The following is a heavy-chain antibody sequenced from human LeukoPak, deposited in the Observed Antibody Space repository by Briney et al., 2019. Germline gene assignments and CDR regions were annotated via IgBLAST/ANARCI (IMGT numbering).Heavy chain of an antibody. CDR3: AGGLLSGEMDV. CDR1: GGSFSSGGYS. CDR2: IYHSGST. V-gene: IGHV4-30-2*01. J-gene: IGHJ6*02. D-gene: IGHD4-17*01. Sequence: SQTLSLTCAVSGGSFSSGGYSWSWIRQPPGKGLEWIGYIYHSGSTYYNPSLKSRVTISVDRSKNQFSLKLSSVTAADTAVYYCAGGLLSGEMDVWGQGTTVTVSS.